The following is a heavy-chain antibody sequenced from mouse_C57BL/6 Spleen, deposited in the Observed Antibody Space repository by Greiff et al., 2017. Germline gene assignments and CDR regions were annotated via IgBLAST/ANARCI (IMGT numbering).Heavy chain of an antibody. V-gene: IGHV1-80*01. Sequence: QVQLQQSGAELVKPGASVKISCKASGYAFSSYWMNWVKQRPGKGLEWIGKIYPGDGDTNYNGKFKGKATLTADKSSSTAYMQLSSLTSEDSAVYFCASGETTVVAFDYWGQGTTLTVSS. CDR2: IYPGDGDT. CDR1: GYAFSSYW. J-gene: IGHJ2*01. D-gene: IGHD1-1*01. CDR3: ASGETTVVAFDY.